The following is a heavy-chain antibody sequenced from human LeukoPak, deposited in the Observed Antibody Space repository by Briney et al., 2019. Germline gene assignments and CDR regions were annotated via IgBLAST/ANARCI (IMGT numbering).Heavy chain of an antibody. CDR1: GGSISSSSYY. Sequence: SVTLSLTCTVSGGSISSSSYYWGWIRQPPGKGLEWIGSIYYSGSTYYNPSLKSRVTISVDTSKNQFSLKLSSVTAADTAVYYCARVGGSSGYYSDYWGQGTLVTVSS. V-gene: IGHV4-39*07. D-gene: IGHD3-22*01. CDR3: ARVGGSSGYYSDY. J-gene: IGHJ4*02. CDR2: IYYSGST.